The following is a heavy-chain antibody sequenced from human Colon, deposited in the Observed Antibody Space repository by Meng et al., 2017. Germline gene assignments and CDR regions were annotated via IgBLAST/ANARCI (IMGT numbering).Heavy chain of an antibody. J-gene: IGHJ3*01. D-gene: IGHD3-16*01. CDR3: EKDPRYVAFDV. Sequence: GGSLRLSCAASGFTFRSYWMSWFRQAPGKGLEWVANIIPGVSDKYYVVSVKGRFTISRDNTKNSLYLQVNSLRVEDTAVYYCEKDPRYVAFDVWGQGTMVTVSS. V-gene: IGHV3-7*01. CDR1: GFTFRSYW. CDR2: IIPGVSDK.